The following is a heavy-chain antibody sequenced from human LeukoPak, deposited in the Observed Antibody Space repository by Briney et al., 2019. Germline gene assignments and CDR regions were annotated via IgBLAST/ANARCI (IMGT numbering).Heavy chain of an antibody. J-gene: IGHJ4*02. CDR1: GYTFTSYG. V-gene: IGHV1-69*05. CDR3: ATTLRFLEWLLAD. CDR2: IIPIFGTA. D-gene: IGHD3-3*01. Sequence: ASVKVSCKASGYTFTSYGISWVRQAPGQGLEWMGRIIPIFGTANNAQKFQGRVTITTDESTSTAYMELSSLRSEDTAVYYCATTLRFLEWLLADWGQGTLVTVSS.